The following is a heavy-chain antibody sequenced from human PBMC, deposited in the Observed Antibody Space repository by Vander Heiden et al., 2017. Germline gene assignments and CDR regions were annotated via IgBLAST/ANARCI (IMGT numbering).Heavy chain of an antibody. CDR3: AKADIMDV. Sequence: QVQLVESGGGVVQPGRSLRLYCAASGFTFRSYGMHWVRQAPGKGLEWVAVISYDGSNKYYADSVKGRFTISRDNSKNTLYLQMNSLRAEDTAVYYCAKADIMDVWGQGTTVTVSS. D-gene: IGHD3-9*01. V-gene: IGHV3-30*18. J-gene: IGHJ6*02. CDR2: ISYDGSNK. CDR1: GFTFRSYG.